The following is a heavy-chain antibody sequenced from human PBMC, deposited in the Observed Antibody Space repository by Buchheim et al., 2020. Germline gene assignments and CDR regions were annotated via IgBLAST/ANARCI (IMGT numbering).Heavy chain of an antibody. J-gene: IGHJ4*02. D-gene: IGHD2-8*01. CDR1: GFTFRNNA. V-gene: IGHV3-48*02. CDR2: MDRSGGAP. Sequence: EVQLVESGGGLVQPGMSLRLSCEGSGFTFRNNAMNWVRQAPGKGLEWVAHMDRSGGAPFYAASVQGRFTISRDNAKNSLYLQMYSLRDEDTAVYYCARDLMGYLFDYCGQGTL. CDR3: ARDLMGYLFDY.